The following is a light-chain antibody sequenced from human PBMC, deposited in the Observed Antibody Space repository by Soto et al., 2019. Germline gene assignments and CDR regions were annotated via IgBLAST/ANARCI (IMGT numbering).Light chain of an antibody. CDR3: QQYNSYPYT. V-gene: IGKV1-5*03. Sequence: DIQMTQSPSTLSASVGDRVIITCRASQSISSWLAWYQQKPGKAPKLLIYKASSLQSGVPSRVSGSGSGTEFTLTISSLQPGDFAPYYCQQYNSYPYTFGQGTKLEIK. CDR2: KAS. J-gene: IGKJ2*01. CDR1: QSISSW.